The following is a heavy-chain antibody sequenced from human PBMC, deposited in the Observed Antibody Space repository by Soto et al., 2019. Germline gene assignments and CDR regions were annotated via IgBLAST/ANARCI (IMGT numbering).Heavy chain of an antibody. D-gene: IGHD3-22*01. V-gene: IGHV1-69*13. CDR3: ARDRENYYLSSWIADAMDV. CDR2: IIPIFRTP. J-gene: IGHJ6*02. CDR1: GGTFNTFA. Sequence: SVKVSCKASGGTFNTFAISWVRQAPGQGFEWLGGIIPIFRTPDYAQKFQGRVTIIADESASTAYMELSSLRSEDTAVYYCARDRENYYLSSWIADAMDVWGQGTTVTSP.